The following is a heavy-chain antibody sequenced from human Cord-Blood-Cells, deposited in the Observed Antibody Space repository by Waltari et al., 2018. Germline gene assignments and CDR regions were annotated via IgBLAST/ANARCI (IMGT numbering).Heavy chain of an antibody. J-gene: IGHJ3*02. CDR2: INHCGST. D-gene: IGHD3-9*01. Sequence: QVQLQQWGAGLLKPSETLSLTCAVYGGSFSGYYWSWIRQPPGKGLEWIGEINHCGSTNYNPSLKSRVTISVDTSKNQFSLKLSSVTAADTAEYYCARGDNPGAFDIWGQGTMVTVSS. CDR3: ARGDNPGAFDI. CDR1: GGSFSGYY. V-gene: IGHV4-34*01.